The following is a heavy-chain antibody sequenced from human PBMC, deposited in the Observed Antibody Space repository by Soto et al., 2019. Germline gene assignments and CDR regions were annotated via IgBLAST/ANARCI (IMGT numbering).Heavy chain of an antibody. CDR1: GYIFTEYG. V-gene: IGHV1-18*01. CDR3: ARVTLGA. J-gene: IGHJ3*01. CDR2: ISTDNGDT. Sequence: QVQLVQSGPEVKKPGASVKVSCKASGYIFTEYGLSWVRQAPGQGLEWLGWISTDNGDTNYAQRVRGRVSMTTDTSTSTADMELRSLRSDDTATYYCARVTLGAWGQGTMVTVSS.